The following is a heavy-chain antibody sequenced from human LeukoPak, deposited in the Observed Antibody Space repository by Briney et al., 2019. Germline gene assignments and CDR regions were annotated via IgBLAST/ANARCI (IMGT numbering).Heavy chain of an antibody. CDR1: EFTFSRYG. CDR3: ASGSYSFDF. V-gene: IGHV3-21*06. J-gene: IGHJ4*02. CDR2: ISWSSTYI. D-gene: IGHD1-26*01. Sequence: PGGPLRLSCAASEFTFSRYGMNWVRQPPGKRLEWVSSISWSSTYIYYAESVKGRFTISRDNAKNSLFLQMNTLRAEDTAVYYCASGSYSFDFWGQGALVTVSS.